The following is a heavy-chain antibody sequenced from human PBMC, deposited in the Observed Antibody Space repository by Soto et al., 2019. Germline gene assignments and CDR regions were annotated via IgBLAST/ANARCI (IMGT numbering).Heavy chain of an antibody. V-gene: IGHV3-7*05. CDR1: GFTFSSYW. CDR3: ARPYYYDSSGPKGAFDI. CDR2: IKQDGSEK. D-gene: IGHD3-22*01. J-gene: IGHJ3*02. Sequence: GGSLRLSCAASGFTFSSYWMSWVRQAPGKGLEWVANIKQDGSEKYYVDSVKGRFTISRDNAKNSLYLQMNSLRAEDTAVYYCARPYYYDSSGPKGAFDIWGQGTMVTVSS.